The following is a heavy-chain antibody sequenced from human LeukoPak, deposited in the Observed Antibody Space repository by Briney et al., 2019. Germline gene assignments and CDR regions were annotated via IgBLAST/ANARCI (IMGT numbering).Heavy chain of an antibody. Sequence: ASVKVSCKASGGTFSRYAISWVRQAPGQGLEWMGWISAYNGNTNYAQKLQGRVTMTTDTSTSTAYMELRSLRSDDTAVYYCARDQCCRVAGTGYYYGMDVWGQGTTVTVSS. D-gene: IGHD6-19*01. CDR1: GGTFSRYA. CDR2: ISAYNGNT. J-gene: IGHJ6*02. CDR3: ARDQCCRVAGTGYYYGMDV. V-gene: IGHV1-18*01.